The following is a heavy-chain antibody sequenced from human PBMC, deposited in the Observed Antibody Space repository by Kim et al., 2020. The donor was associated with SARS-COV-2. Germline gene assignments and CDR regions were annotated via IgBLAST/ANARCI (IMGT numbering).Heavy chain of an antibody. CDR2: SGGGT. Sequence: SGGGTYYADSVKGRFTISRDNSKNTLYLQMNSLRADDTAVYYCAKTRGDYWGQGTLVTVSS. CDR3: AKTRGDY. V-gene: IGHV3-23*01. J-gene: IGHJ4*02.